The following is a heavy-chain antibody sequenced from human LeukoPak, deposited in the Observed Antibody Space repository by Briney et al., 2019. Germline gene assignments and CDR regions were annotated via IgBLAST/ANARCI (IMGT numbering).Heavy chain of an antibody. J-gene: IGHJ4*02. CDR3: ARGGAPNLADY. CDR1: GFTVRNIF. D-gene: IGHD4/OR15-4a*01. V-gene: IGHV3-53*01. Sequence: TGGSLRLSCAASGFTVRNIFMSWVRQAPGKGLEWVSTIYNNGDTYYADSLRGRFTISRDNSKNTLYLQLNSLRADDTAVYYCARGGAPNLADYWGPGTLVTVSP. CDR2: IYNNGDT.